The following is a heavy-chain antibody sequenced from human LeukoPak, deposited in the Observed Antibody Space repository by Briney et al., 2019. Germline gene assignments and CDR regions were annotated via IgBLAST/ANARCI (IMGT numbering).Heavy chain of an antibody. Sequence: SETLSLTCTVSGGSISGSTYYWGWIRQPPGGGLEWIGSFYYRGNTYYNPSLESRVTISVDTSKNQFFLNLSSVTAADTAVYYCAGLVGRYSSGLYYYYFDYWGQGTLVTVSS. CDR3: AGLVGRYSSGLYYYYFDY. CDR1: GGSISGSTYY. D-gene: IGHD3-22*01. CDR2: FYYRGNT. V-gene: IGHV4-39*07. J-gene: IGHJ4*02.